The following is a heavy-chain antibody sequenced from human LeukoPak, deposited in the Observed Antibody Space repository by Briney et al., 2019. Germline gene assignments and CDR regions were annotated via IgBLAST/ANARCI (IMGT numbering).Heavy chain of an antibody. J-gene: IGHJ3*02. Sequence: GASLRLSCAAAGFTFSSYAISWVRQAPGKGLEWVSRIIATGGSTYYADSVKGRFAISRDNSKNTLYLQLNSLRVEDTVVYYCAKGKTSGWDQDAFDIWGQGTMVTVSS. D-gene: IGHD6-19*01. V-gene: IGHV3-23*01. CDR3: AKGKTSGWDQDAFDI. CDR2: IIATGGST. CDR1: GFTFSSYA.